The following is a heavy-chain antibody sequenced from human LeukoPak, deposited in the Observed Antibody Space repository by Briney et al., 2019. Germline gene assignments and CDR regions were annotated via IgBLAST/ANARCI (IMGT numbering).Heavy chain of an antibody. D-gene: IGHD3-10*01. CDR3: ARDPYGSGDGYFDY. J-gene: IGHJ4*02. CDR1: GFTFSDHC. Sequence: PGGSLRLSCAASGFTFSDHCMHWVRQAPGKGLEWVAIIWYNGSKKYYAESVKGRFTISRDNSKNTLYLQMSSLRAEDTAVYYCARDPYGSGDGYFDYWGQGTLVTVSS. CDR2: IWYNGSKK. V-gene: IGHV3-33*08.